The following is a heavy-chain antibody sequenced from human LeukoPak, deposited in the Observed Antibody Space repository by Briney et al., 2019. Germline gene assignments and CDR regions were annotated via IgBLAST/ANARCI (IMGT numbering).Heavy chain of an antibody. D-gene: IGHD1-1*01. CDR1: GDSITSYY. J-gene: IGHJ4*02. CDR2: IYYNGNT. Sequence: SGTLSLTCTVSGDSITSYYWSWIRQPPGKGLEWIGYIYYNGNTNYRPSLNYNPSLESRVTISVDTSKNQLSLKLSSVTAADTAVYYCVRAGDPRRGTIIDYCGQGTLVTVSS. CDR3: VRAGDPRRGTIIDY. V-gene: IGHV4-59*01.